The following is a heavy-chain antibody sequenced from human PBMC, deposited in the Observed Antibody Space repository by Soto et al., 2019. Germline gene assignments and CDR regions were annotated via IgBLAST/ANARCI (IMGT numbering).Heavy chain of an antibody. CDR1: GFTLSSYS. J-gene: IGHJ4*02. V-gene: IGHV3-23*01. CDR2: FRTSGDGGTT. CDR3: AKKVNSGPGSQYFDY. Sequence: GGSLRLSCAASGFTLSSYSMSWVRQAPGKGLEWVSGFRTSGDGGTTYYADSVKGRFTISRDNSKNMLFLQMNSLRAEDTAIYYCAKKVNSGPGSQYFDYWGQGTLVTVSS. D-gene: IGHD3-10*01.